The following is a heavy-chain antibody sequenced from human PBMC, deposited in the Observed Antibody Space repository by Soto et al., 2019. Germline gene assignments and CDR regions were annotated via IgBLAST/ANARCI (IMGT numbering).Heavy chain of an antibody. CDR1: GGSFSGYY. V-gene: IGHV4-34*01. Sequence: SETLSLTCAVYGGSFSGYYWSWIRQPPGKGLEWIGEINHSGSTNYNPSLKSRVTISVDTSKNQFSLKLSSVTAADTAVYYCARGYYYYYYMDVWGKGTTVTVSS. CDR3: ARGYYYYYYMDV. CDR2: INHSGST. J-gene: IGHJ6*03.